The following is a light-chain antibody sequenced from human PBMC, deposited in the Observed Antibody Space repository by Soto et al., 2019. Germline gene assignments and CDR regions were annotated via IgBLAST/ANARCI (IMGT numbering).Light chain of an antibody. CDR2: AAS. V-gene: IGKV3-20*01. CDR1: QSVSSCY. CDR3: QHYGSSPFT. Sequence: EIVLTQSPGTLSLSPGERATLSCRASQSVSSCYLAWYQQKPGQAPRLLIYAASSRATGIPDRFSGSGSGTDFTLTISRLEPEDFAVYYCQHYGSSPFTFGPGTKVDIK. J-gene: IGKJ3*01.